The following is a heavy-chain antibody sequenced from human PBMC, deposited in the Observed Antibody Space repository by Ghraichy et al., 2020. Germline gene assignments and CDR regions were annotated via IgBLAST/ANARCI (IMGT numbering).Heavy chain of an antibody. J-gene: IGHJ4*02. Sequence: GGSLRLSCAASGFTFSSYSMNWVRQAPGKGLEWVSSISSSSSYIYYADSVKGRFTISRDNAKNSLYLQMNSLRAEDTAVYYCASVLAYYYDSSSYWGQGTLVTVSS. CDR3: ASVLAYYYDSSSY. CDR1: GFTFSSYS. CDR2: ISSSSSYI. V-gene: IGHV3-21*01. D-gene: IGHD3-22*01.